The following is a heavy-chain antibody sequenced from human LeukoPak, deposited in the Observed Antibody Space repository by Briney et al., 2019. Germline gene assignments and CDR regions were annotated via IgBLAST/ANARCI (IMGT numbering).Heavy chain of an antibody. V-gene: IGHV1-2*02. CDR2: INPNSGGT. CDR1: GYTFTGYY. J-gene: IGHJ4*02. Sequence: ASVKVSCKASGYTFTGYYIHWVRQAPGQGLEWMGWINPNSGGTNYAQKFQGRVTMTRDTSISTAYVDLSRLISDDTAVYYCARLPLNLQDYWGQGTLVTVSS. CDR3: ARLPLNLQDY.